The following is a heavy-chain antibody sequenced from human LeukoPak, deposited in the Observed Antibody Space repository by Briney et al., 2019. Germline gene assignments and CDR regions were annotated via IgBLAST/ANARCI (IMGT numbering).Heavy chain of an antibody. Sequence: GSLRLSCAASGFTFSSYGMHWVRQAPGKGLEWVAVISYDVGKKYYADSVKGRFTISRDNSKNTLYLQMNSLRAEDTAVYYCAKDDYYDTSGYRDWGQGTLVTVSS. CDR3: AKDDYYDTSGYRD. D-gene: IGHD3-22*01. J-gene: IGHJ4*02. V-gene: IGHV3-30*18. CDR2: ISYDVGKK. CDR1: GFTFSSYG.